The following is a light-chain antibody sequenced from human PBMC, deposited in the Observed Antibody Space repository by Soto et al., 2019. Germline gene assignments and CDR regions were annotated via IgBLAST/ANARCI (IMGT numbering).Light chain of an antibody. V-gene: IGKV3-20*01. CDR2: GAS. CDR1: QTVSTY. J-gene: IGKJ1*01. Sequence: ETVLTQSPGTLSLSPGERATLSCRASQTVSTYLAWYQQKTGRAPRLLVFGASSRATGVPDRFSGSGSGTDFTLTISGLEPEDFALYYCQQYHNSPLTFGQGTKVEI. CDR3: QQYHNSPLT.